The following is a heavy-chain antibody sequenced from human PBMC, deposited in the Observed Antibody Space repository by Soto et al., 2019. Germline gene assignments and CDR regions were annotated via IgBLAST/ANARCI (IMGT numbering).Heavy chain of an antibody. J-gene: IGHJ4*02. CDR3: AKDRVCNLGYCSGGSYFYY. CDR2: ISGSGGST. V-gene: IGHV3-23*01. D-gene: IGHD2-15*01. Sequence: GGSLRLSCAASGFTFSSYAMSWVRQAPGKGLEWVSAISGSGGSTYYADSVKGRFTISRDNSKNTLYLQMNSLRAEDRAVYYCAKDRVCNLGYCSGGSYFYYWGQGTLVTVSS. CDR1: GFTFSSYA.